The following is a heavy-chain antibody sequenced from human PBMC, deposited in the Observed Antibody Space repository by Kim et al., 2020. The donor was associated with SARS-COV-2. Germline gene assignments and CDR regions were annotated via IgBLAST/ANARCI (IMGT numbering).Heavy chain of an antibody. CDR1: GGSVSSGTYY. D-gene: IGHD5-12*01. CDR2: IYYSGNT. J-gene: IGHJ3*02. V-gene: IGHV4-61*01. CDR3: ARDRSGYDDAFDI. Sequence: SETLSLTCTVSGGSVSSGTYYWSWIRQPPGKRLEWIGYIYYSGNTNYNPSLKSRVTISLDTSKNQFSLKLSSVTAADTAVYYCARDRSGYDDAFDIWGQGTLVAVSS.